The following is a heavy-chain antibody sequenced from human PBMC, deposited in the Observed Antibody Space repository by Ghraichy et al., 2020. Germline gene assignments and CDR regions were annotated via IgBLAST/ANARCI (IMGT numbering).Heavy chain of an antibody. CDR3: ATFIPRVDANWFDP. D-gene: IGHD3-16*01. J-gene: IGHJ5*02. Sequence: GGSLRLSCAASGFTFSSYGMHWVRQAPGKGLEWVAVISYDGSNKYYADSVKGRFTISRDNSKNTLYLQMNSLRAEDTAVYYCATFIPRVDANWFDPWGQGTLVTVSS. V-gene: IGHV3-30*03. CDR2: ISYDGSNK. CDR1: GFTFSSYG.